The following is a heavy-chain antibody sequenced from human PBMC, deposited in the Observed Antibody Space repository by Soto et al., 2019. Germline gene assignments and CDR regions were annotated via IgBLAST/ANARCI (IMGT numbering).Heavy chain of an antibody. D-gene: IGHD4-17*01. CDR2: ISDDSGTI. CDR3: AREPAGGDDYGDPRES. V-gene: IGHV3-48*01. J-gene: IGHJ5*02. CDR1: GVTFSTYS. Sequence: EVQLVESGGGFVQPGGSLRLSCAASGVTFSTYSMHWVRQAPGKGLEWVSYISDDSGTIYYADSGKGRFTISRDNAKHSVYLQVNSLRAEDTATNYGAREPAGGDDYGDPRESWGEGTLDIVSS.